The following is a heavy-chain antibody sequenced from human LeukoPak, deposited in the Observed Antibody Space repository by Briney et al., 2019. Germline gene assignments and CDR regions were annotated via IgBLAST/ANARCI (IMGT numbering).Heavy chain of an antibody. CDR2: INPNSGGT. V-gene: IGHV1-2*02. CDR1: GYTFTGYY. D-gene: IGHD6-13*01. CDR3: ARSLGAAAGIDY. Sequence: ASVKVSCKASGYTFTGYYMHWVRQAPGQGLEWMGWINPNSGGTNYAQKFQGRVTMTRDTSISTAYMELSRLRSDDTAVYYCARSLGAAAGIDYWGQGTLVTVSS. J-gene: IGHJ4*02.